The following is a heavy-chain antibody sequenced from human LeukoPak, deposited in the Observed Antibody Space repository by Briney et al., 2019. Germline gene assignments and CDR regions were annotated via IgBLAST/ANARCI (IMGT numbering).Heavy chain of an antibody. D-gene: IGHD2-2*01. V-gene: IGHV3-53*01. CDR3: AIDSSSHYYFPY. CDR1: GFTVSNNH. CDR2: IYNDGTT. Sequence: QPGGSLRLSCVASGFTVSNNHMNWVRQAPGKGLEWVSIIYNDGTTYYTDSVKGPFTISRDKSNDMLYLQMKRLRAEDTAVYYCAIDSSSHYYFPYGGERTLVTLSS. J-gene: IGHJ4*02.